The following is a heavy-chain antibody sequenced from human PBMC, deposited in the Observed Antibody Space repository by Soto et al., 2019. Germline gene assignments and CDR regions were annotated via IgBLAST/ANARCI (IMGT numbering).Heavy chain of an antibody. CDR3: ARWGGLRFLEWLPNTLYYYYGMDV. J-gene: IGHJ6*02. D-gene: IGHD3-3*01. CDR2: INHSGST. V-gene: IGHV4-61*01. Sequence: PSETLSLTCAVSGGSVSSGSFYWSWIRQPPGKGLEWIGEINHSGSTNYNPSLKSRVTISVDTSKNQFSLKLSSVTAADTAVYYCARWGGLRFLEWLPNTLYYYYGMDVWGQGTTVTVSS. CDR1: GGSVSSGSFY.